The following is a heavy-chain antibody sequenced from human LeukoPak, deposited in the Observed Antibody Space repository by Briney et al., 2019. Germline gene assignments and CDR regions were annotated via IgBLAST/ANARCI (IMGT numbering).Heavy chain of an antibody. J-gene: IGHJ4*02. CDR1: GFTFDDYA. D-gene: IGHD3-10*01. CDR3: AKDMVPYYGSGSYYDY. V-gene: IGHV3-9*01. CDR2: ISWNSGSI. Sequence: QPGGSLRLSCAASGFTFDDYAMHWVRQAPGKGLEWVSGISWNSGSIGYADSVKGRFTISRDNAKNSLYLQMSSLRAEDTALYYCAKDMVPYYGSGSYYDYWGQGTLVTVSS.